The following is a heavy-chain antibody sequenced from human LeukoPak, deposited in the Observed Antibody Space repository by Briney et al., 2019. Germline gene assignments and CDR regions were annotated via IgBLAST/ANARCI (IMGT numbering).Heavy chain of an antibody. D-gene: IGHD3-3*01. V-gene: IGHV3-20*04. Sequence: GGSLRLSCVASGFTFDDYGISWVRQAPGKGLEWVSRIHWNSGSTRYVDSVKGRFTISRDNAKNSLYLQMNSLRAEDTAVYYCVKDYRPYDFWSGSPDYWGQGTLVTVSS. CDR3: VKDYRPYDFWSGSPDY. CDR2: IHWNSGST. J-gene: IGHJ4*02. CDR1: GFTFDDYG.